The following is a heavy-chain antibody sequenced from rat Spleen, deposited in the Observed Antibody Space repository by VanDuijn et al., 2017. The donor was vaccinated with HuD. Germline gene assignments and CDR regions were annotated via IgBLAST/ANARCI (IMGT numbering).Heavy chain of an antibody. Sequence: EVQLVESGGGSVQPGRSKKLSCAASGFTFNNYYMAWVRQAPTKALEWVASITTGGGSTYYRDSVKGRFTISRDNAKSTLYLQMDSLRSEDTATYYCASGYYYDGFPYYFNYWGRGVMVTVSS. CDR1: GFTFNNYY. J-gene: IGHJ2*01. CDR2: ITTGGGST. CDR3: ASGYYYDGFPYYFNY. D-gene: IGHD1-12*03. V-gene: IGHV5-25*01.